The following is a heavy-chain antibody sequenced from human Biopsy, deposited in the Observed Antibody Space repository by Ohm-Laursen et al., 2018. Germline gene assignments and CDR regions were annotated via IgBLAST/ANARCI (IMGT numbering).Heavy chain of an antibody. CDR3: ARDLLEWSLPS. J-gene: IGHJ4*02. V-gene: IGHV1-2*02. CDR2: IYPNSGDT. CDR1: ADSFVGYD. Sequence: SSVKVSCKVPADSFVGYDIHWVRQAPGQGLEWMGSIYPNSGDTDFAQKFQGRVSMTRDTSVSTAYLELSSLRSDDTAIYYCARDLLEWSLPSWGQGTLVTVSS. D-gene: IGHD3-3*01.